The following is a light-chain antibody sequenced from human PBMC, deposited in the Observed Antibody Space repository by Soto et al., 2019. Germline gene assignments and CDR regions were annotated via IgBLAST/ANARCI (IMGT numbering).Light chain of an antibody. CDR3: LLSYCVARQGV. Sequence: QDVVTQEPSLTVSPGGTVTLTCGSSTGAVTSGHYPYWFQQKPGQAPRTLIYDISNKHSWTPARFSGSLLGGKAALTLSGAQPEDEAGYYCLLSYCVARQGVFGVGTTLTVL. J-gene: IGLJ2*01. V-gene: IGLV7-46*01. CDR1: TGAVTSGHY. CDR2: DIS.